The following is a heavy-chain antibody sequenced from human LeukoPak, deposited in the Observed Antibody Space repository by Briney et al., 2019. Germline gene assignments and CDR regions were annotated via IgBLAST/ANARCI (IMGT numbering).Heavy chain of an antibody. D-gene: IGHD2-21*02. J-gene: IGHJ4*02. CDR1: GGSISSGGYY. CDR2: IYYSGST. V-gene: IGHV4-31*03. CDR3: ATRVCGGDCYLDY. Sequence: PSETLSLTSTVSGGSISSGGYYWSWIRQHPGKGLEWIGYIYYSGSTYYNPSLKSRVTISVDTSKNQFSLKLSSVAAADTAVYYCATRVCGGDCYLDYWGQGTLVTVSS.